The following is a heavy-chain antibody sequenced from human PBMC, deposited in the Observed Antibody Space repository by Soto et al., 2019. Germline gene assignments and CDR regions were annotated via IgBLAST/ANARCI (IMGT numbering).Heavy chain of an antibody. D-gene: IGHD3-10*01. Sequence: SETLCLTCAVDGGSFSGYYWSWIRQPPGKGLEWIGEINHSGSTNYNPSLKSRVTISVDTSKNQFSLKLSSVTAADTAVYYCARRAVRGRIDYFDYWGQGTLVTVSS. CDR1: GGSFSGYY. CDR2: INHSGST. CDR3: ARRAVRGRIDYFDY. J-gene: IGHJ4*02. V-gene: IGHV4-34*01.